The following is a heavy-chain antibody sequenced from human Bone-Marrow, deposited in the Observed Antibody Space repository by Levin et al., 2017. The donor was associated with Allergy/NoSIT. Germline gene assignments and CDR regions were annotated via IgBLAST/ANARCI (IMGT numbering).Heavy chain of an antibody. Sequence: SETLSLTCAVSGGSISTTNWWSWVRQPPGKGLEWIGEVYHSGTSNYSPSLKSRVTISVDASKNQFSLILTSVTAADTAVYYCARGHPFASGDYGGNYGDYWGEGTLVTVSS. CDR1: GGSISTTNW. CDR3: ARGHPFASGDYGGNYGDY. J-gene: IGHJ4*02. CDR2: VYHSGTS. D-gene: IGHD3-3*01. V-gene: IGHV4-4*02.